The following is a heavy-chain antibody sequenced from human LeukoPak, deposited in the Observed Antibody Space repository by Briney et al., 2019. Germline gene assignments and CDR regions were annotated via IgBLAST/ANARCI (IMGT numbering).Heavy chain of an antibody. V-gene: IGHV4-34*01. J-gene: IGHJ3*02. CDR1: GGSFSAYY. D-gene: IGHD3-22*01. Sequence: SETLSLTCVVYGGSFSAYYWSWIRQPPGKGLEWIGEINNSGSTYYNPSLKSRVTISVDTSKNQFSLKLSSVTAADTAVYYCASTYYYDSSGLNAFDIWGQGTMVTVSS. CDR3: ASTYYYDSSGLNAFDI. CDR2: INNSGST.